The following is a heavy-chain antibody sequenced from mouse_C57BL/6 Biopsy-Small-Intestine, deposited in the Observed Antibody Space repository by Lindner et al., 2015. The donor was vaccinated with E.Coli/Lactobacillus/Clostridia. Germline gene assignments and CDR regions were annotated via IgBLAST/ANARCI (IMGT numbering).Heavy chain of an antibody. CDR2: IWTGGVT. CDR1: GFSLTSYA. V-gene: IGHV2-9-1*01. CDR3: ARTGGYGVMDY. Sequence: VQLQESGPGLVAPSQSLSITCTVSGFSLTSYAISWVRQPPGKGLEWLGVIWTGGVTNYNSALKSRLSISKDNSKSQVFLKMNSLQTDDTARYYCARTGGYGVMDYWGQGTSVTVSS. J-gene: IGHJ4*01. D-gene: IGHD2-2*01.